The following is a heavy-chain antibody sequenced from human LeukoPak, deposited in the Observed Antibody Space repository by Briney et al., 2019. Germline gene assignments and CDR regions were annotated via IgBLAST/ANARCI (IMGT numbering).Heavy chain of an antibody. D-gene: IGHD3-10*01. J-gene: IGHJ5*02. CDR1: GFTFSRYG. V-gene: IGHV3-23*01. Sequence: PGGTLRLSCAASGFTFSRYGMSWVRQAPGKGLEWVSAISGGGSSTYYADSVKGRFTISRDNSKNTLYLQMNNLRAEDTAVYYCAKDPCGTMIRGVICWFDPWGQGTLVTVSS. CDR2: ISGGGSST. CDR3: AKDPCGTMIRGVICWFDP.